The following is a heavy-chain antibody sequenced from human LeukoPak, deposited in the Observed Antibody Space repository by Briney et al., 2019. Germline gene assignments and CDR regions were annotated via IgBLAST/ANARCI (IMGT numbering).Heavy chain of an antibody. J-gene: IGHJ4*02. CDR1: GFTVSSSY. V-gene: IGHV3-7*03. CDR2: IHQNGGTE. D-gene: IGHD6-13*01. Sequence: GGSLRLSCAASGFTVSSSYMSWVRQAPGEGLEWVACIHQNGGTEYYVDSVKGRFAISRDNSKNSLHLQMSSLTVEDTAVYYCARDLSSRDAFWGQGTLVIVSS. CDR3: ARDLSSRDAF.